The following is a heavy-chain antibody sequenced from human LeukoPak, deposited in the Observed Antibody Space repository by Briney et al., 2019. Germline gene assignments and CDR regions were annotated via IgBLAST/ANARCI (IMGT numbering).Heavy chain of an antibody. CDR2: INGDGSNS. Sequence: GGSLRLSCVASGFTFTTYWMHLVRQAPGKGLVWVSRINGDGSNSNYADSVKGRFTISRDNARNTLYLQMNGLRAEDTALYYCARTSPTSHFDFWGQGTLVTVSS. CDR1: GFTFTTYW. V-gene: IGHV3-74*01. J-gene: IGHJ4*02. CDR3: ARTSPTSHFDF. D-gene: IGHD3-16*01.